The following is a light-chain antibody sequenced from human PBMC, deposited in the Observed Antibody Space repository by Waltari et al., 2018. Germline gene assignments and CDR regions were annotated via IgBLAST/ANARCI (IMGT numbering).Light chain of an antibody. CDR2: QDS. J-gene: IGLJ2*01. CDR1: TLGDKY. CDR3: QAWDSSTVV. V-gene: IGLV3-1*01. Sequence: SYELTQPPSVSVSPGQTASITCSGDTLGDKYAGWSQQKPGQSPVLVIYQDSKRPSGIPGRFSGSNSGNTATLTISGTQAMDEADYYCQAWDSSTVVFGGGTKLTVL.